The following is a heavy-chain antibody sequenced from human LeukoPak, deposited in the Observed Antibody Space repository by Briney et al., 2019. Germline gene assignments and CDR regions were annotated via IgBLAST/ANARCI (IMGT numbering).Heavy chain of an antibody. J-gene: IGHJ5*02. V-gene: IGHV3-74*01. CDR3: AREEGPGGGSGWHNWFDP. Sequence: PGGSLRLSCAASGSTFSSYWMHWVRQAPGKGLVWVSRINSDGSSTSYADSVKGRFTISRDNAKNTLYLQMNSLRAEDTAVYYCAREEGPGGGSGWHNWFDPWGQGTLVTVSS. CDR2: INSDGSST. D-gene: IGHD6-19*01. CDR1: GSTFSSYW.